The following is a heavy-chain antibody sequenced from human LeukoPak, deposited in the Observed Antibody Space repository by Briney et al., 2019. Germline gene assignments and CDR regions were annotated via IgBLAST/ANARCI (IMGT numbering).Heavy chain of an antibody. J-gene: IGHJ4*02. D-gene: IGHD4-17*01. CDR1: GFTFSSYG. CDR2: ISYVGGNK. Sequence: GGSLRLSCPASGFTFSSYGMHGVRQAPGKGLEWVAGISYVGGNKDYADSVKGRFTISRDNSKNTLYLQMNSMRAEDTAVSYCARLTPDYGDYSPFAYWGQGTLVTVSS. CDR3: ARLTPDYGDYSPFAY. V-gene: IGHV3-30-3*01.